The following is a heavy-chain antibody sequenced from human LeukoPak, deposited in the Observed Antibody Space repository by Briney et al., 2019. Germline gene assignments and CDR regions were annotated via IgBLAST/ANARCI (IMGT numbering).Heavy chain of an antibody. CDR1: GYTFTSYD. CDR3: ARGYKPVEMAAILTYYYGMDV. Sequence: ASVKVSCKASGYTFTSYDINWARQATGQGLEWMGWMNPNSGNTGYAQEFQGRVTMTRNTSISTAYMELSSLRSEDTAVYYCARGYKPVEMAAILTYYYGMDVWGQGTTVTVSS. V-gene: IGHV1-8*01. CDR2: MNPNSGNT. D-gene: IGHD5-24*01. J-gene: IGHJ6*02.